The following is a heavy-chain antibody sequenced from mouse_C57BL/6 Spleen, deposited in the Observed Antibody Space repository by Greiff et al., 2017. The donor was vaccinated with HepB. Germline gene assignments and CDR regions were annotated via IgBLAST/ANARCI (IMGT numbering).Heavy chain of an antibody. V-gene: IGHV3-6*01. CDR1: GYSITSGYY. CDR2: ISYDGSN. Sequence: EVKVEESGPGLVKPSQSLSLTCSVTGYSITSGYYWNWIRQFPGNKLEWMGYISYDGSNNYNPSLKNRISITRDTSKNQFFLKLNSVTTEDTATYYCARDRGSPYWYFDVWGTGTTVTVSS. D-gene: IGHD1-1*02. J-gene: IGHJ1*03. CDR3: ARDRGSPYWYFDV.